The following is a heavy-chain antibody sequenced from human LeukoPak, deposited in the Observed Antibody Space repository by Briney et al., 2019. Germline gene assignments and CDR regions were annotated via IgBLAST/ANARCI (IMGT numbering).Heavy chain of an antibody. V-gene: IGHV3-66*01. CDR3: ASGESYYLEN. Sequence: GGSLRLSCAASQFYMNWIRQAPGKGLEWVSTIYSGGSTYYADSVKGRFIISRDNSKNTLYLQMNSLRAEDTAVYYCASGESYYLENWGQGTLVTVSS. CDR1: QFY. CDR2: IYSGGST. D-gene: IGHD1-26*01. J-gene: IGHJ4*02.